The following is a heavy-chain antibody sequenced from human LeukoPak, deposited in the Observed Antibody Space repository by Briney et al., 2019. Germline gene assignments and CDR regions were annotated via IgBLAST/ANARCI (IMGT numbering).Heavy chain of an antibody. CDR2: ISGSGGST. CDR3: AKDRIAAATPLFDY. CDR1: GFTFSSYA. V-gene: IGHV3-23*01. Sequence: GGSLRLSCAASGFTFSSYAMSWVRQAPGKXXXXXXAISGSGGSTYYADSVKGRFTISRDNSKNTLYLQMNSLRAEDTAVYYCAKDRIAAATPLFDYWGQGTLVTVSS. J-gene: IGHJ4*02. D-gene: IGHD6-6*01.